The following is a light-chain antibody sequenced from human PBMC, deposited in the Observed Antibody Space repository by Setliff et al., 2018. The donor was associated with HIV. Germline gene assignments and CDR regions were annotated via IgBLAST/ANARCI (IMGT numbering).Light chain of an antibody. J-gene: IGLJ2*01. CDR3: SSYTTTSTVV. V-gene: IGLV2-14*02. CDR2: EVS. Sequence: QSVLTQPASVSGSPGQSINISCTGTSSDVGSYDLVSWYQQHPGKAPKLMIYEVSYRPSGISTRFSGSKSGNTASLTISGLQAEDEADYHCSSYTTTSTVVFGGGTEVTVL. CDR1: SSDVGSYDL.